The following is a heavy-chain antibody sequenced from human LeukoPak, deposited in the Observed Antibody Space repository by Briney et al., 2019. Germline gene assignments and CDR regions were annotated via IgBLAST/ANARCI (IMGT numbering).Heavy chain of an antibody. CDR2: IKGKTDGGTT. Sequence: GGSLRLSCAASGFTFSNAWMSWVRQAPGKGLEWVGRIKGKTDGGTTDYAAPVKGRFTISRDDSKNTLYLQMNSLKTEDTAVYYCTTERPWFDYWGQGTLVTVSS. J-gene: IGHJ4*02. CDR3: TTERPWFDY. V-gene: IGHV3-15*01. CDR1: GFTFSNAW.